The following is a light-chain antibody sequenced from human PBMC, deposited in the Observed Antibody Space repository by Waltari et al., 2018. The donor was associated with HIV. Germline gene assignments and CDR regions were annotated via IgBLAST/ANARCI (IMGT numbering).Light chain of an antibody. CDR2: KAS. V-gene: IGKV1-5*03. J-gene: IGKJ1*01. Sequence: DIEMTQSPSTLPLSLGDRVTFTCRASQTISSSLAWYQQRPGTAPKLLIYKASTIESGDPSRFSGSGSETEFTLTISSLQSDDFATYYCHQYQRSRTFGQGTKV. CDR1: QTISSS. CDR3: HQYQRSRT.